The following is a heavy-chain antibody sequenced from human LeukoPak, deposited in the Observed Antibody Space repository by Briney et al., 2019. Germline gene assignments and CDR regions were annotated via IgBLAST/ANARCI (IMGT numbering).Heavy chain of an antibody. J-gene: IGHJ4*02. Sequence: PSETLSLTCTVSGGSISSGSYYWSWIRQPAGTGLEWIGRIYTSGSTNYNPSLKSRVTISVDTSKNQFSLKLSSVTAADTAVYYCARIGPDSSGYYTLFDYWGQGTLVTVSS. CDR1: GGSISSGSYY. D-gene: IGHD3-22*01. CDR3: ARIGPDSSGYYTLFDY. V-gene: IGHV4-61*02. CDR2: IYTSGST.